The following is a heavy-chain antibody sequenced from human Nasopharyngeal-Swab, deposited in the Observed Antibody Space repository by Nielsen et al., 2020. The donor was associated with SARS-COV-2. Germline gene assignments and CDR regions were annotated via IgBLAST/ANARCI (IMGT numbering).Heavy chain of an antibody. D-gene: IGHD6-13*01. CDR3: ARVFEAAAGLDY. V-gene: IGHV4-34*01. CDR2: INHSGST. Sequence: SETLSLTCAVSGGPFSGYYWSWIRQPPGKGLEWIGEINHSGSTNYNPSLKSRVTISVDTSKNQFSLKLSSVTAADTAVYYCARVFEAAAGLDYWGQGTLVTVSS. CDR1: GGPFSGYY. J-gene: IGHJ4*02.